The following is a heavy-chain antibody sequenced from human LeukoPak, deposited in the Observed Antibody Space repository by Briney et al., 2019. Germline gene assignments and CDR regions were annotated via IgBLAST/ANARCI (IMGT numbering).Heavy chain of an antibody. J-gene: IGHJ4*02. CDR1: DGSFSGYY. CDR3: ARGYKRCAYQDS. CDR2: INHSGSS. Sequence: SQTLSLTWAVYDGSFSGYYWSWIRQPPGKGLEWIVYINHSGSSNYNPSLKSRVTLSVDTSTNQFSLKLISVSAAGTAVYYCARGYKRCAYQDSWGQGTRVTLST. V-gene: IGHV4-34*01. D-gene: IGHD3-16*01.